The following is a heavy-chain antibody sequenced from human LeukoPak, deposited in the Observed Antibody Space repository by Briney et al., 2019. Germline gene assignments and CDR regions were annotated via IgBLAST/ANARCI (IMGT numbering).Heavy chain of an antibody. J-gene: IGHJ4*02. CDR1: GGSFSGYC. CDR3: ARRRDSFDY. Sequence: PSETLSLTCAVYGGSFSGYCWSWIRRPPGKGLEWLGYMCYSGSTNYNPSLKSRVTMSVDYNPSLKSRVTMSGDTSKNQFSLNLSSVTAADTAVYYCARRRDSFDYWGQGTLVTVSS. D-gene: IGHD3-10*01. CDR2: MCYSGST. V-gene: IGHV4-59*08.